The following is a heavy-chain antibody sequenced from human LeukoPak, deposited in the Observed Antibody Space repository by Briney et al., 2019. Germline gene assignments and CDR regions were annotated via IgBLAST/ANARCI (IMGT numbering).Heavy chain of an antibody. V-gene: IGHV4-61*02. CDR3: ARLRGATVAHNWFDP. J-gene: IGHJ5*02. CDR1: GGSISSGSYY. CDR2: IYTSGST. Sequence: PSQTLSLTCTVSGGSISSGSYYWSWIRQPAGKGLEWIGRIYTSGSTNYNPSLKSRVTISLDTSKNQFSLRLSSVTAADTAVYCARLRGATVAHNWFDPWGQGTLVTVSS. D-gene: IGHD6-19*01.